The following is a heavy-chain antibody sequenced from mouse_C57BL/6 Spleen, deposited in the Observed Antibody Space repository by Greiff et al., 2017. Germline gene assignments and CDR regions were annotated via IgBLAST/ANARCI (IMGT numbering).Heavy chain of an antibody. V-gene: IGHV1-55*01. CDR2: IYPGSGST. J-gene: IGHJ4*01. D-gene: IGHD1-1*01. CDR1: GYTFTSYW. Sequence: QVQLQQPGAELVKPGASVKMSCKASGYTFTSYWITWVKQRPGQGLEWIGDIYPGSGSTNYNEKFKSKATLTVATASSTAYMQLSSLTSEDSAVYYCAKGYYGSSLLYYYAMDYWGQGTSVTVSS. CDR3: AKGYYGSSLLYYYAMDY.